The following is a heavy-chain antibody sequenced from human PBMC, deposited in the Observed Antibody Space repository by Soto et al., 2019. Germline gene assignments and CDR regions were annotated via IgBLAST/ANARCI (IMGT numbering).Heavy chain of an antibody. Sequence: QVQLVESGGGVVQPGRSLRLSCAASGFTFRTFSMHWVRQAPGKGLDWVAAISYDGSNKYYADSVKGRFTISSDNSKNTLSLQMSGLSAEDTAVYYCAKDGVNYASSSPVDHWGQGTLVTVSS. CDR3: AKDGVNYASSSPVDH. CDR1: GFTFRTFS. D-gene: IGHD6-6*01. J-gene: IGHJ4*02. V-gene: IGHV3-30-3*01. CDR2: ISYDGSNK.